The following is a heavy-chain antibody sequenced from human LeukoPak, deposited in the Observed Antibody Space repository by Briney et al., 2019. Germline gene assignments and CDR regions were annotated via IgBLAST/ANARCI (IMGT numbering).Heavy chain of an antibody. CDR3: ARTQSQSGSYRYYFGY. CDR2: VYYIAST. J-gene: IGHJ4*02. Sequence: PSETLSLTCTVSGASVGSAGYYWSWIRQPPGGGLEWIGYVYYIASTNYNPSLKSRVTMSVNPSKNQFSLKLNSVTAADTAMYYCARTQSQSGSYRYYFGYWGQGTLVTVSS. V-gene: IGHV4-61*08. D-gene: IGHD1-26*01. CDR1: GASVGSAGYY.